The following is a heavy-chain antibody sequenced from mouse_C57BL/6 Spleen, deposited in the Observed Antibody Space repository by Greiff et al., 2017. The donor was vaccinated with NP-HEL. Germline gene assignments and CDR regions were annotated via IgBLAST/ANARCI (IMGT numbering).Heavy chain of an antibody. CDR3: ARGLYYLDY. Sequence: VQLQQSGAELVKPGASVKLSCKASGYTFTSYWLHWVKQRPGRGLEWLGRIDPNSGGTKDNEKFKSKATLTVDKPSSTAYMQLSSLTSEDSAVDYCARGLYYLDYWGQGTTRTVAS. CDR1: GYTFTSYW. V-gene: IGHV1-72*01. CDR2: IDPNSGGT. J-gene: IGHJ2*01.